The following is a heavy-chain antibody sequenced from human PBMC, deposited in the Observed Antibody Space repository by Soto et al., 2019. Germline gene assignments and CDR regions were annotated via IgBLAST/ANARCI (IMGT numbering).Heavy chain of an antibody. CDR1: GFSFRSYA. CDR2: IWYDGSNT. Sequence: PGGSVRLPGAAAGFSFRSYAMHRVRQAPGKGLEWVGFIWYDGSNTFYAESVKGRFTISRDNSKNTVYLQINALRDEDTAVYYCARDVGMVIVDAGYWGQGTLVTVSS. J-gene: IGHJ4*02. D-gene: IGHD3-3*01. CDR3: ARDVGMVIVDAGY. V-gene: IGHV3-33*01.